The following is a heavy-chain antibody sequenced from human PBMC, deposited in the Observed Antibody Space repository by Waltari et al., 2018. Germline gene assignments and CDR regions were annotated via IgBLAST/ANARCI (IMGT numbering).Heavy chain of an antibody. D-gene: IGHD5-12*01. Sequence: GWIRQPPGQCLEWIGTVSYNGATYSSPSLKSRVTLSRDTSKNQLSLTLGSVTATDTAVYYCATYIGASIGTAAFDVWGQGTLVSVSS. CDR2: VSYNGAT. V-gene: IGHV4-39*01. J-gene: IGHJ3*01. CDR3: ATYIGASIGTAAFDV.